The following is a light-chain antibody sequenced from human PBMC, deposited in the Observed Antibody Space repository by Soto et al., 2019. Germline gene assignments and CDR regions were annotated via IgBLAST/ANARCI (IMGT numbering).Light chain of an antibody. Sequence: QSALTQPASVSGSPGQSITLSCTGTSSDVGSYNLVSWYQQHPGKAPKLMISEGGKRPSGVSNRFSGSKSGNTASLTISGLGAGEEVYYYCCFFGGGTIYVFETGPNPPVL. CDR2: EGG. V-gene: IGLV2-23*01. CDR3: CFFGGGTIYV. CDR1: SSDVGSYNL. J-gene: IGLJ1*01.